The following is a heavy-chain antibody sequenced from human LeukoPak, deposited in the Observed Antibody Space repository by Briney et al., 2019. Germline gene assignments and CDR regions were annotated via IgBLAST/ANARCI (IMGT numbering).Heavy chain of an antibody. CDR3: ARGYYDFWSGYPNWFDP. V-gene: IGHV4-31*03. CDR2: IYYSGST. Sequence: PSETLSLTCTVSGGSISSGGYYWSWIRQHPGKGLEWIGYIYYSGSTYYNPSLKSRVTISVDTSKNQFSLKLSSVTAADTAVYYCARGYYDFWSGYPNWFDPWGQGTLVTVSS. CDR1: GGSISSGGYY. D-gene: IGHD3-3*01. J-gene: IGHJ5*02.